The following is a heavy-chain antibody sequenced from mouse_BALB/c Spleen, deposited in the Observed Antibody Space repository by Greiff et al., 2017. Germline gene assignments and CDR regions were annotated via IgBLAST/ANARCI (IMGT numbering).Heavy chain of an antibody. CDR1: GFTFSSYA. CDR2: ISSGGST. D-gene: IGHD1-1*01. V-gene: IGHV5-6-5*01. CDR3: ARGGYYYGSTHYFDY. J-gene: IGHJ2*01. Sequence: EVKLVESGGGLVKPGGSLKLSCAASGFTFSSYAMSWVRQTPEKRLEWVASISSGGSTYYPDSVKGRFTISRDNARNILYLQMSSLRSEDTAMYYCARGGYYYGSTHYFDYWGQGTTLTVSS.